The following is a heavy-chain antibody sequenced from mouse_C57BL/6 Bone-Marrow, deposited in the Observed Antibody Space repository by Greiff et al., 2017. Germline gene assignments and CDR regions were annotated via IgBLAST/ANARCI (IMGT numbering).Heavy chain of an antibody. D-gene: IGHD2-4*01. Sequence: VQLQQSGAELVRPGTSVKVSCKASGYAFTNYLIEWVKQRPGQGLEWIGVINPGSGGTNYNEKFKGKATLTADKSSSTAYMQLSSLTSEDSAVYFCERSRGLRRQFAYWGQGTLVIVSA. V-gene: IGHV1-54*01. CDR2: INPGSGGT. J-gene: IGHJ3*01. CDR1: GYAFTNYL. CDR3: ERSRGLRRQFAY.